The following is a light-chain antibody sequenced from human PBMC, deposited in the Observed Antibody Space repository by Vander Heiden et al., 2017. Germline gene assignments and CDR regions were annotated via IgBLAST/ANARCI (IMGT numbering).Light chain of an antibody. CDR3: QQDGSSQWT. Sequence: EIVLTQSPGTLSLSPGERATLSQAPRLLIYGASSRANGIPDRFSGSGSGTDFTLTISRLEPEDFAVYYCQQDGSSQWTFGQGTKVEIK. CDR2: GAS. V-gene: IGKV3-20*01. J-gene: IGKJ1*01.